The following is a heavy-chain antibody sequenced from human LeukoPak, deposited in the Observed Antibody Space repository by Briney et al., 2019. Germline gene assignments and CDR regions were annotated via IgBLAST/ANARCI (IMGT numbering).Heavy chain of an antibody. V-gene: IGHV4-59*01. CDR3: ARDVDPQY. CDR2: IYYDGTT. Sequence: SETLSLTCTVSGGSIINYYWSWIRQPLGEGLEWIGYIYYDGTTKYNPSLKSRVTISVDTSKNQFSLNLRSVTAADTAVYYCARDVDPQYWGQGTLVTVSS. D-gene: IGHD5-12*01. J-gene: IGHJ4*02. CDR1: GGSIINYY.